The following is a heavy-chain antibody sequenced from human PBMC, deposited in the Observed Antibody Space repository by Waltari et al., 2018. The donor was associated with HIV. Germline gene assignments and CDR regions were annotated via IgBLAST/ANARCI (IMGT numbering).Heavy chain of an antibody. Sequence: QVQLQESGPGLVKPSETLSLTCRVSGYSITSAHYWGWLRQPPGKGLPWIGGISHSGKTYYDPALQSRSNISRDTSKNLFSLELTSGTAADTAVYYCARLMSTTRFDSWGQGTLVSVSS. CDR1: GYSITSAHY. D-gene: IGHD1-7*01. CDR2: ISHSGKT. CDR3: ARLMSTTRFDS. V-gene: IGHV4-38-2*01. J-gene: IGHJ4*02.